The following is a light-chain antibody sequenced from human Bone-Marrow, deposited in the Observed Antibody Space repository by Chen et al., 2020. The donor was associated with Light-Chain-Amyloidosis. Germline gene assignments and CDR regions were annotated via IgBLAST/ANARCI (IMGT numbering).Light chain of an antibody. CDR2: SDT. CDR3: QSADSSGTYEVI. J-gene: IGLJ2*01. CDR1: DLPTKY. V-gene: IGLV3-25*03. Sequence: SYELTQPPSVSVSPGQTARITCSGDDLPTKYAYWYQQKPGQAPVLVIHSDTERPSGISERFSGASSGTPATLTIGGVQAEDEADYHCQSADSSGTYEVIFGGGTKLTVL.